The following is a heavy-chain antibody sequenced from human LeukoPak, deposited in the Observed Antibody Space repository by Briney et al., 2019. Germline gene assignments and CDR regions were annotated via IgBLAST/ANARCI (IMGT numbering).Heavy chain of an antibody. CDR1: GFTFSNYW. CDR3: ARALDSSSSRYQAFEE. V-gene: IGHV3-7*01. D-gene: IGHD2-2*01. Sequence: GGSLRLSCSASGFTFSNYWMSWVRQAPGKGLEWVANIKQDESEKYYVDSVKGRFTISRDNAKSSLYLQMNSLRAEDTAVYYCARALDSSSSRYQAFEEWGQGTLVSVSS. CDR2: IKQDESEK. J-gene: IGHJ4*02.